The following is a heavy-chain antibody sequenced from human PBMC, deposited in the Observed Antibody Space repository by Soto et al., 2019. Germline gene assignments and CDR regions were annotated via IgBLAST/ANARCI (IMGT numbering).Heavy chain of an antibody. J-gene: IGHJ4*02. CDR1: GDSVSSNSAA. V-gene: IGHV6-1*01. D-gene: IGHD6-13*01. CDR2: TYYRSKWYN. Sequence: QTLSITCAISGDSVSSNSAAWNLIRQSPSRGLEWLGRTYYRSKWYNDYAVSVKSRITINPNTSKNQFSLQLNSVTPEDTAVYFCTREGLAASGSLDYWGQGTLVTVSS. CDR3: TREGLAASGSLDY.